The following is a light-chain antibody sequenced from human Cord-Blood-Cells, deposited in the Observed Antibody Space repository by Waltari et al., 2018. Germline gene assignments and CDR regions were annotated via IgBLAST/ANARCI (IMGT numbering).Light chain of an antibody. V-gene: IGLV3-19*01. CDR3: NSRDSSGNHVV. J-gene: IGLJ2*01. CDR1: SLRSYY. Sequence: SSELTQDPAVSVALGQTVRITCQGDSLRSYYASWYQQKPRQAPVLVIYGKNNRPSGIPDRFSGSNSGNTASLTITGAQAEDEADYYCNSRDSSGNHVVFGGGTKLTVL. CDR2: GKN.